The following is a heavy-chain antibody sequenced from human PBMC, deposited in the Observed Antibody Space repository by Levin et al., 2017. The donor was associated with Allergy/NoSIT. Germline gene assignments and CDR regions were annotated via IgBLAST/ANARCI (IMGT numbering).Heavy chain of an antibody. CDR3: ARTVVVPAAYYYYYMDV. CDR1: GGTFSSYA. V-gene: IGHV1-69*01. J-gene: IGHJ6*03. D-gene: IGHD2-2*01. Sequence: KISCKASGGTFSSYAISWVRQAPGQGLEWMGGIIPIFGTANYAQKFQGRVTITADESTSTAYMELSSLRSEDTAVYYCARTVVVPAAYYYYYMDVWGKGTTVTVSS. CDR2: IIPIFGTA.